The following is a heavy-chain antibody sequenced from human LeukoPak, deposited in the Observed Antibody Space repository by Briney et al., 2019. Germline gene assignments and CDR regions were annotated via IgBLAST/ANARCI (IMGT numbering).Heavy chain of an antibody. CDR1: GGSFSGYY. CDR2: INHSGST. V-gene: IGHV4-34*01. CDR3: ARDSCSGGSCYVFDY. J-gene: IGHJ4*02. D-gene: IGHD2-15*01. Sequence: PSETLSLTCAVYGGSFSGYYWSWIRQPPGKGLEWIGEINHSGSTNYNPALKSRVTMSVDTSKNQFSLKLSSVTAADTAVYYCARDSCSGGSCYVFDYWGQGTLVTVSS.